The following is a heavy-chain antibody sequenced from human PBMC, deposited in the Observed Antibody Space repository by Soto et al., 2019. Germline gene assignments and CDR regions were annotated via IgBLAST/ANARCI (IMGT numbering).Heavy chain of an antibody. J-gene: IGHJ3*01. D-gene: IGHD7-27*01. CDR1: GGSISSYY. Sequence: QVQLQESGPGLVKPSETLSLTCSVSGGSISSYYWSWIRQPPGKGLEWIGYIYYSGSTNYTPSLKSRVTRAVDTSTYQFSRNLSSVTAADTAVYYCARAWGYAFDFWGQGTMVAVSS. CDR3: ARAWGYAFDF. CDR2: IYYSGST. V-gene: IGHV4-59*01.